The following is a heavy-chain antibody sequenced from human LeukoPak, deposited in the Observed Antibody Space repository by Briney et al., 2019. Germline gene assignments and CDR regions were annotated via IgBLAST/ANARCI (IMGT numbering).Heavy chain of an antibody. D-gene: IGHD2-8*01. Sequence: GGSLRLSCAASGFTFSNFAMHFVRQAPGKGLEWVALISYDGNKKVYGESVKGRCTISRDNSQNTLYLQIHSLRDEDTAVYYCAKGYHYGSAGYYTATSLDHWGQGTQVTVSS. V-gene: IGHV3-30*18. CDR3: AKGYHYGSAGYYTATSLDH. CDR1: GFTFSNFA. CDR2: ISYDGNKK. J-gene: IGHJ4*02.